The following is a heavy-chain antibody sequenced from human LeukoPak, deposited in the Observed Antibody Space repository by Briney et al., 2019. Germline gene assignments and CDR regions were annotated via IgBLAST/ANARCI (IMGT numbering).Heavy chain of an antibody. Sequence: GESLKISCKGSGNSFINYWIGWVRQMPGKGLEWMGIMYPGDSETRYSPSVQGRVTISAGKSISTAYLQWSSLKASDTATYYCARQVGSGGYARFDSWGQGTLVTVSS. CDR1: GNSFINYW. V-gene: IGHV5-51*01. J-gene: IGHJ5*01. D-gene: IGHD1-26*01. CDR2: MYPGDSET. CDR3: ARQVGSGGYARFDS.